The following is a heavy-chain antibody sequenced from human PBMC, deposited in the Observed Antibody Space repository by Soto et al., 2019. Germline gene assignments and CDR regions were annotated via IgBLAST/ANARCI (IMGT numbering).Heavy chain of an antibody. CDR2: IKSKTDDGTT. V-gene: IGHV3-15*01. D-gene: IGHD3-22*01. CDR1: GFTFVNAW. J-gene: IGHJ4*02. CDR3: ATDKGHYYDSRGYFD. Sequence: XGSLRLSCAASGFTFVNAWMSWVRQAPGKGLEWVGRIKSKTDDGTTDYAAPVTGRFTISRDDSKNTLYLQMNSLKSEDTGVYYCATDKGHYYDSRGYFDWGQGALVTVSS.